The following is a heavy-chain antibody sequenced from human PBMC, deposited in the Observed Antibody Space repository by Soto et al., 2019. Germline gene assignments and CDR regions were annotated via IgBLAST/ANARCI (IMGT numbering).Heavy chain of an antibody. CDR2: IYYSGGT. J-gene: IGHJ5*02. V-gene: IGHV4-59*01. CDR1: GGSISSYY. D-gene: IGHD3-10*01. CDR3: AAKSGLLWFGEGEYYGMDP. Sequence: SETLSLTCTVSGGSISSYYWSWIRQPPGKGLEWIGYIYYSGGTNYNPSLKSRVTISVDTSKNQFSLKLSSVTAADTAVYYCAAKSGLLWFGEGEYYGMDPWGQGTQVTVSS.